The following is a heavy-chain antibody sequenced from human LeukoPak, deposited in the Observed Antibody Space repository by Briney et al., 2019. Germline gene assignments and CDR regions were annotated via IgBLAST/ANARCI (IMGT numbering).Heavy chain of an antibody. V-gene: IGHV3-30*03. CDR2: ISYDGKNK. Sequence: GGSLRLSCAASGFLFSNYAMHWVRQAPGRGLEWVAVISYDGKNKFYADSVKGRFAISRHNSGNTLYLQMTSLRSEDTAVYYCARDSGILLLLYWGQGTLVTVSS. CDR1: GFLFSNYA. D-gene: IGHD3-10*01. CDR3: ARDSGILLLLY. J-gene: IGHJ4*02.